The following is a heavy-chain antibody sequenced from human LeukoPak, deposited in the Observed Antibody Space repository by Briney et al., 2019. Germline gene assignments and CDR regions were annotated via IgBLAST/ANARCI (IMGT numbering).Heavy chain of an antibody. CDR3: ARCQVMGYSSSWYPPDFDY. V-gene: IGHV1-2*02. J-gene: IGHJ4*02. CDR2: INPNSGGT. Sequence: GASVTVSFKASGYTFTVYYMHWVRQAPGQGLEWMGWINPNSGGTNYAQKFQGRVTMTRDTSISTAYMELSRLRSDDTAVYYCARCQVMGYSSSWYPPDFDYWGQGTLVTVSS. CDR1: GYTFTVYY. D-gene: IGHD6-13*01.